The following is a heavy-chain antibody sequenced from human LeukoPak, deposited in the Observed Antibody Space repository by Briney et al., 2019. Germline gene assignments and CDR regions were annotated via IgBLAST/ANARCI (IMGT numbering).Heavy chain of an antibody. CDR1: GGSISSYY. CDR3: ARSAVVTSIPAIVHFDY. Sequence: SETLSLTCTVSGGSISSYYWNWIRQPPGKGLEWIGSIYYSGSTTYNPSLKSRVTISLDTSKNQFSLKLSSVTAADTSVYYCARSAVVTSIPAIVHFDYWGQGTLVTVSS. V-gene: IGHV4-59*08. D-gene: IGHD2-21*02. J-gene: IGHJ4*02. CDR2: IYYSGST.